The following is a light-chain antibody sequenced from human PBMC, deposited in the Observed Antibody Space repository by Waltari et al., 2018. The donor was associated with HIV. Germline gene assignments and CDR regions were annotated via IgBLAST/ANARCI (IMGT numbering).Light chain of an antibody. CDR3: CSYAGSSNWV. V-gene: IGLV2-23*01. Sequence: QSALTQPASVSGSPGQSITISCTGSSSDVGSYNLVSWYQQHPGKAPKLMIYEGINRPSGISNRFSGSKSGNTASLTISGLQAKDEADYYCCSYAGSSNWVFGGWTKLTVL. CDR2: EGI. CDR1: SSDVGSYNL. J-gene: IGLJ3*02.